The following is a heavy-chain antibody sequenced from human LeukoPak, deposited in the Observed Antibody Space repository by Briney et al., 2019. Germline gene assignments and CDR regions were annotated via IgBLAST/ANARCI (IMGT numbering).Heavy chain of an antibody. CDR2: IRYDESEK. Sequence: QAGGSLRFSCAASGFTFSRYGMHWVRQAPGKGLEWVAFIRYDESEKHYADSVKGRFTISRDTSKSTLYLQMSSLRVEDTALYYCARVRIELDDDAVDIWGQGTMVTVSS. D-gene: IGHD5-12*01. V-gene: IGHV3-30*02. CDR3: ARVRIELDDDAVDI. J-gene: IGHJ3*02. CDR1: GFTFSRYG.